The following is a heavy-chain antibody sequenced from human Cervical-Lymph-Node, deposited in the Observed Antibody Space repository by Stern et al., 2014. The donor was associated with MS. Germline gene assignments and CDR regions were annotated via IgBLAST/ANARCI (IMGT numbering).Heavy chain of an antibody. CDR3: ARDFSSTWSWKPGGLDAYGLDV. V-gene: IGHV3-30*17. CDR1: GFRFSSYA. Sequence: VHLVESGGGVIQPGRSLRLSCAASGFRFSSYAMHWVRQAPGKGLEWVAVISYDGAQKFYVASVKGRFTISRDSSRYTLHQQMDSVRPEDTATYYCARDFSSTWSWKPGGLDAYGLDVWGQGTTVIVSS. CDR2: ISYDGAQK. J-gene: IGHJ6*02. D-gene: IGHD6-13*01.